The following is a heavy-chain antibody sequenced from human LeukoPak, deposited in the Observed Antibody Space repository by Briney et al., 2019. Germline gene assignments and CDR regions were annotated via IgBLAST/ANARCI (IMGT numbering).Heavy chain of an antibody. CDR3: ARDRDYGDYFRPYPFDY. J-gene: IGHJ4*02. V-gene: IGHV1-69*13. Sequence: GASVKVSCKASGGTFISYAISWVRQAPGQGLEWMGGIIPIFGTANYAQKFQGRVTITADESTSTAYMELSSLRSEDTAVYYCARDRDYGDYFRPYPFDYWGQGTLVTVSS. D-gene: IGHD4-17*01. CDR2: IIPIFGTA. CDR1: GGTFISYA.